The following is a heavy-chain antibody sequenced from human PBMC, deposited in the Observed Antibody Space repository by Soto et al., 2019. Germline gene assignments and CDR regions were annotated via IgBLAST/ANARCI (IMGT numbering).Heavy chain of an antibody. D-gene: IGHD4-17*01. CDR1: GGSISSGGYY. CDR3: ARGWGSFAVTTNWFDP. V-gene: IGHV4-31*03. J-gene: IGHJ5*02. CDR2: IYYSGST. Sequence: QVQLQESGPGLVKPSQTLSLTCTVSGGSISSGGYYWSWIRQHPGKGLEWIGYIYYSGSTYYNPSLQSRVTISVDTSKNQFSLKLSSVTAADTAVYYCARGWGSFAVTTNWFDPWGQGTLVTVSS.